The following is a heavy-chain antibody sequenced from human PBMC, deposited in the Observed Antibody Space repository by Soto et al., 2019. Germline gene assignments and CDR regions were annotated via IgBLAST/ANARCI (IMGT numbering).Heavy chain of an antibody. CDR2: ISYDGTNK. CDR3: ARDRYSGSYCQGGDVFDI. Sequence: QVQLVESGGGVVQPGRSLRLSCAASGFIFSAHGMHWVRQAPGKGLEWVADISYDGTNKYYADSVKGRFTISRDNSKNTLYLQMNSLRVEDTAVYYCARDRYSGSYCQGGDVFDIWGQGTMVTVSS. D-gene: IGHD1-26*01. J-gene: IGHJ3*02. CDR1: GFIFSAHG. V-gene: IGHV3-33*01.